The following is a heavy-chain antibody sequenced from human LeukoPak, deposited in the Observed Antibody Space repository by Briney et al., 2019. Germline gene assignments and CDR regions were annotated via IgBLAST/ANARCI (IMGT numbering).Heavy chain of an antibody. J-gene: IGHJ5*02. CDR1: GGSISSYY. CDR3: ARHSPYCSSTSCYTDWFDP. CDR2: IYYSGST. V-gene: IGHV4-59*08. D-gene: IGHD2-2*02. Sequence: PSETLSLTCTVSGGSISSYYWSWIRQPPGKGLEWIGYIYYSGSTNYNPSLKSRVTISVDTSKNQFSLKLSSVTAADTAVYYCARHSPYCSSTSCYTDWFDPWGQGTLVTDSS.